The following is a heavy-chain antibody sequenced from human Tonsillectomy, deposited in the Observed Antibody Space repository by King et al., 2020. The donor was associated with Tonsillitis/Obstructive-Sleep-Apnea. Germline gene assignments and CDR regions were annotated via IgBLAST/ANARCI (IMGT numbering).Heavy chain of an antibody. Sequence: VQLVESGAEVKKPGESLKISCQGSGYSFTNYWIGWVRQMPGKGLEWMGIIYPGDSDTRYSPSFQGQVTISANRSISTASLQWSSLKASDTAIYYCASGVYGDYFFDYWGQGTLVTVSS. CDR2: IYPGDSDT. CDR3: ASGVYGDYFFDY. J-gene: IGHJ4*02. V-gene: IGHV5-51*01. CDR1: GYSFTNYW. D-gene: IGHD4-17*01.